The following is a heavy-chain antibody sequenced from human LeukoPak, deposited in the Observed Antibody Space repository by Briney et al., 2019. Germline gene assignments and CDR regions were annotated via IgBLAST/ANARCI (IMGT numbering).Heavy chain of an antibody. CDR3: ARVGYYDSSRHFDY. Sequence: PSETLSLTCTVSGGSISSGSYYWSWIRQPPGKGLEWIGYIYYSGSTNYNPSLKSRVTISVDTSKNQFSLKLSSVTAADTAVYYCARVGYYDSSRHFDYWGQGTLVTVSS. J-gene: IGHJ4*02. CDR1: GGSISSGSYY. D-gene: IGHD3-22*01. CDR2: IYYSGST. V-gene: IGHV4-61*01.